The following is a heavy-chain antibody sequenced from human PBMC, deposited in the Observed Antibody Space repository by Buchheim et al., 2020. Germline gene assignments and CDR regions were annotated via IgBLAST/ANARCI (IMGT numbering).Heavy chain of an antibody. Sequence: EVQLVDSGGGLVQPGGSLRPSCAASGFTFSSYWMSWVRQAPGKGPEWVANIKRDGSEKYYVDSVKGRFTISRDNAKNSLYLQMNSLRDEDTAVYYCAKYEGYDYGPFDSWGQGTL. CDR2: IKRDGSEK. D-gene: IGHD5-18*01. CDR3: AKYEGYDYGPFDS. J-gene: IGHJ4*02. V-gene: IGHV3-7*03. CDR1: GFTFSSYW.